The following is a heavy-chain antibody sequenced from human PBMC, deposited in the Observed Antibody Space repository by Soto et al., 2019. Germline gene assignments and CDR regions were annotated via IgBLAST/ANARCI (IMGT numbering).Heavy chain of an antibody. CDR3: ARDISLIVSGMDV. CDR1: GGSISSYY. V-gene: IGHV4-4*07. J-gene: IGHJ6*02. CDR2: FYTSAST. Sequence: SETLSLTCTVSGGSISSYYWSWIRQPAGKGLEWIGRFYTSASTNYNPSLKSRVTMSVDTSKNQFSLKLSSVTAEDTAVYYCARDISLIVSGMDVWGQGTTVTVSS. D-gene: IGHD3-22*01.